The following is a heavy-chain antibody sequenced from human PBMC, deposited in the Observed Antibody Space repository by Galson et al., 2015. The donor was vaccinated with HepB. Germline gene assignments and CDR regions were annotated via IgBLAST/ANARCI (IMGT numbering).Heavy chain of an antibody. V-gene: IGHV3-33*01. Sequence: SLRLSCAASGFIFGSYGMHWVRQAPGKGLEWVAFIWHDGINKFYADSVKGRFDISRDNSRYTLYLQMNSLRAEDTAVYYCATYSSTSSFDYWGQGTRVTVPS. CDR3: ATYSSTSSFDY. CDR2: IWHDGINK. J-gene: IGHJ4*02. D-gene: IGHD6-6*01. CDR1: GFIFGSYG.